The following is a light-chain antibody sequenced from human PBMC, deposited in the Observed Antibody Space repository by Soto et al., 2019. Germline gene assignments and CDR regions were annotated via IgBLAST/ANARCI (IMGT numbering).Light chain of an antibody. Sequence: DIQMTQSPSSLSASVGDRVTVTCRASQSISNNLNWYQKKQGKAPTLLIFAASTLQTGVPSRFSGSGFGTDFTLTISSLQLEDFATDYCQQSYTSPLTFGGGPKVDVK. CDR3: QQSYTSPLT. V-gene: IGKV1-39*01. CDR2: AAS. J-gene: IGKJ4*01. CDR1: QSISNN.